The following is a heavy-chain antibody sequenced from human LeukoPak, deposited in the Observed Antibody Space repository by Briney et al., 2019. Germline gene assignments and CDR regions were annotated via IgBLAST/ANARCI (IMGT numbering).Heavy chain of an antibody. Sequence: GGSLRLSCAASGFTFSDYYMSWIRQAPGKGLEWVSAISGSGGSTYYADSVKGRFTISRDNSKNTLYLQMNSLRAEDTAVYYCAKEGVIAMAGTRPWRFGGWGQGTLVTVSS. V-gene: IGHV3-23*01. CDR3: AKEGVIAMAGTRPWRFGG. J-gene: IGHJ4*02. CDR2: ISGSGGST. D-gene: IGHD6-19*01. CDR1: GFTFSDYY.